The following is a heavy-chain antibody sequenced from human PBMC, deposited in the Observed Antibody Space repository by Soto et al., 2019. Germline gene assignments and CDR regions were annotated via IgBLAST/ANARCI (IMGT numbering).Heavy chain of an antibody. V-gene: IGHV3-23*01. D-gene: IGHD2-2*01. J-gene: IGHJ4*02. CDR1: GFTFSTFA. CDR3: ARRRPLSFARAFES. CDR2: ITGGGENT. Sequence: EVQLLESGGDLVHPGVSLRLSCAASGFTFSTFAMNWVRQAPGKGLEWVSTITGGGENTYYADSVKGRFTISRDNSKNTLSLLLNSLRVEDTARYYCARRRPLSFARAFESWGQGTRVTVSS.